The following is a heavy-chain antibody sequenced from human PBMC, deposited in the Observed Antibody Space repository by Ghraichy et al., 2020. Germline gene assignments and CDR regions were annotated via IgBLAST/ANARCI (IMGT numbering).Heavy chain of an antibody. CDR1: GFTFSSYS. CDR2: ISSSSSTI. J-gene: IGHJ6*02. CDR3: ARDTAARPFYYGMDV. Sequence: GESLNISCAASGFTFSSYSMNWVRQAPGKGLEWVSYISSSSSTIYYADSVKGRFTISRDNAKNSLYLQMNSLRDEDTAVYYCARDTAARPFYYGMDVWGQGTTVTVSS. D-gene: IGHD6-6*01. V-gene: IGHV3-48*02.